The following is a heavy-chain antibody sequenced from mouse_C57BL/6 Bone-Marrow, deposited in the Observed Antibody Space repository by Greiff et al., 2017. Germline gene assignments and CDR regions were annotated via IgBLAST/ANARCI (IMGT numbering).Heavy chain of an antibody. CDR1: GYTFTSYW. J-gene: IGHJ2*01. CDR3: ARLGLLGFDY. CDR2: IDPSDSYT. V-gene: IGHV1-50*01. D-gene: IGHD2-3*01. Sequence: QVQLQQPGAELVKPGASVKLSCKASGYTFTSYWMQWVKQRPGQGLEWIGEIDPSDSYTNYNEKFKSKATLTVDTSSSTAYMQLSSLTSEDSAVYYCARLGLLGFDYWGQGTTLTVSS.